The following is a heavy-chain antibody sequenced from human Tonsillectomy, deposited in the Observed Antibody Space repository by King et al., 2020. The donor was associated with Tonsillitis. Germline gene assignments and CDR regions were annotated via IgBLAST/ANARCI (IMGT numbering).Heavy chain of an antibody. CDR2: ISGSGGST. V-gene: IGHV3-23*04. Sequence: VQLVESGGGLVQPGGSLRVSCAASGFTFSSYAMNWVRQAPGKGLEWVSAISGSGGSTYYPDSVKGRFTISRDNSKNTLYLQMNSLSAEDTALYYCAKGVTLTVRVAFDIWGQGTMVTVSS. D-gene: IGHD4-17*01. CDR3: AKGVTLTVRVAFDI. CDR1: GFTFSSYA. J-gene: IGHJ3*02.